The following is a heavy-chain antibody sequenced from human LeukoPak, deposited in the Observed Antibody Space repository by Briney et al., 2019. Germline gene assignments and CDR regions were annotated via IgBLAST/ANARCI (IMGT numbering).Heavy chain of an antibody. J-gene: IGHJ4*02. CDR2: IYTSGST. Sequence: PSETLSLTCAVYGGSFSGYYWSWIRQPAGKGLEWIGRIYTSGSTNYNPSLKSRVTMSVDTSKNQFSLKLSSVTAADTAVYYCAREPLPYCSGGSCYESAIDYWGQGTLVTVSS. CDR3: AREPLPYCSGGSCYESAIDY. CDR1: GGSFSGYY. D-gene: IGHD2-15*01. V-gene: IGHV4-4*07.